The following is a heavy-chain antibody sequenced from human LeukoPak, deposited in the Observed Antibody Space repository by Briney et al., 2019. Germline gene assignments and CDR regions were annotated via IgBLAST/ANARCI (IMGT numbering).Heavy chain of an antibody. J-gene: IGHJ3*02. D-gene: IGHD6-6*01. CDR3: ASGRSSPDAFDI. Sequence: ASVKVSCKVSGYTLTELSMHWVRQAPGKGLEWMGGFDPEDGETIYAQKFQGRVTMTEDTSTDTAYMELSSLRSEDTAVYYCASGRSSPDAFDIWGQGTMVTVSS. CDR1: GYTLTELS. V-gene: IGHV1-24*01. CDR2: FDPEDGET.